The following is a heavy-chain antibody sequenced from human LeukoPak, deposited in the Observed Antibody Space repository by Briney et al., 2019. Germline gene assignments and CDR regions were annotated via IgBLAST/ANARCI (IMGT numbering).Heavy chain of an antibody. V-gene: IGHV1-46*01. Sequence: ASVKVSCKASGGTFSSYAISWVRQAPGQGLEWMGIINPSGGSTSYAQKFQGRVTMTRDTSTSTVYMELSSLRSEDTAVYYCAATPRYNWNAYPNYYYYYGMDVWGQGTTVTVSS. J-gene: IGHJ6*02. CDR3: AATPRYNWNAYPNYYYYYGMDV. CDR2: INPSGGST. CDR1: GGTFSSYA. D-gene: IGHD1-1*01.